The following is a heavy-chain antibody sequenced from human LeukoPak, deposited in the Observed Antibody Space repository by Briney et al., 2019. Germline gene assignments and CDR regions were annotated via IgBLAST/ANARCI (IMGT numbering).Heavy chain of an antibody. CDR2: ISTNGGST. J-gene: IGHJ4*02. Sequence: PGGSLRLSCSASGFNFSSYTMHWVRQAPGRGLEYVSAISTNGGSTHYADSVKGRFTISRDNSKNTLYLQLSCLRGEDTAVYYCVNPVAVAGGNSRYWGQGTLVTVSS. CDR1: GFNFSSYT. V-gene: IGHV3-64D*06. D-gene: IGHD6-19*01. CDR3: VNPVAVAGGNSRY.